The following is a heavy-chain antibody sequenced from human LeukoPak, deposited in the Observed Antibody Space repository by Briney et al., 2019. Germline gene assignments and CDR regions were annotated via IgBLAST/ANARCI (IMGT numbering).Heavy chain of an antibody. Sequence: GGPLRFSGGASGITFSSYAMHWFRRAPGKGLGWVAAILFDGSNKYYADSVKGRFTISRDNSKNTPYLQMTSLRAEDTAVYYCAREVGASSFAYWGQGTLV. CDR2: ILFDGSNK. CDR3: AREVGASSFAY. J-gene: IGHJ4*02. D-gene: IGHD1-26*01. V-gene: IGHV3-30-3*01. CDR1: GITFSSYA.